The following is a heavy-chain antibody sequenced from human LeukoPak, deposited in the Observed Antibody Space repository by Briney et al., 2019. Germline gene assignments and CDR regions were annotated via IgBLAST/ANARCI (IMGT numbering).Heavy chain of an antibody. D-gene: IGHD4-17*01. Sequence: PGGSLRLSCAVSGFTFSSYWMHWVRQAPGKGLVWVSRINGDGSTTSYADSVKGRFTISRDNAKNTLYLQMNSLRAEDTAVYYCASTTGDYDAFDIWGQGTMVTVSS. CDR3: ASTTGDYDAFDI. CDR1: GFTFSSYW. CDR2: INGDGSTT. V-gene: IGHV3-74*01. J-gene: IGHJ3*02.